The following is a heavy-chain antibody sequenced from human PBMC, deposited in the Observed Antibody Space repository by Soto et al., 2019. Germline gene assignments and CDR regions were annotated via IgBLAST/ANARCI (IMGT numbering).Heavy chain of an antibody. J-gene: IGHJ5*02. Sequence: QPQLQESGPGLVMPSETLSLTCTVSGASVSSSRYYWGWIRQPPGKGLEWIASIFNSGNTDYNPPLKSRVAISLDTSNNQCSLKLDSVTAADTAVYYCLNFVVVSMRWAWGQGTLVTVSS. CDR2: IFNSGNT. CDR3: LNFVVVSMRWA. D-gene: IGHD2-21*01. CDR1: GASVSSSRYY. V-gene: IGHV4-39*01.